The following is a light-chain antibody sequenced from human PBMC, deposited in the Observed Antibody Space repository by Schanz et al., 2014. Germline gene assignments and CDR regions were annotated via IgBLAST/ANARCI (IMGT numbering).Light chain of an antibody. CDR2: GNS. J-gene: IGLJ2*01. CDR3: QSYDSSLSGSEV. CDR1: SSNIGAGYV. V-gene: IGLV1-40*01. Sequence: QSVLTQPPSVSGAPGQRVTISCTGSSSNIGAGYVVHWYQHLPGTAPKLLIYGNSNRPSGVPDRFSGSKSGTSASLAITGLQAEDEADYYCQSYDSSLSGSEVFGGGTKLTVL.